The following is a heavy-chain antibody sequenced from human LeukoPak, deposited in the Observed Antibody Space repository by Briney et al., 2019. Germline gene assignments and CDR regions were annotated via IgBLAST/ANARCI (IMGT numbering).Heavy chain of an antibody. J-gene: IGHJ5*02. CDR1: GYTFTSYG. D-gene: IGHD4-17*01. Sequence: GASVKVSCKASGYTFTSYGISWVRQAPGQGLEWMGWISAYNGNTNYAQKLQGRVTMTTDTSTSTAYMELSSLRSEDTAVYYCARYPTVTTGFWFDPWGQGTLVTVSS. V-gene: IGHV1-18*01. CDR3: ARYPTVTTGFWFDP. CDR2: ISAYNGNT.